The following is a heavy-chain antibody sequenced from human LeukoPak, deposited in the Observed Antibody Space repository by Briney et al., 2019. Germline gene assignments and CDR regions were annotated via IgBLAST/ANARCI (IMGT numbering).Heavy chain of an antibody. D-gene: IGHD3-10*01. V-gene: IGHV3-23*01. Sequence: GGSLRLSCAASGFTFSSYSMNWVRQAPGKGLEWVSAISGSGGSTYYADSVKGRFTISRDNSKNTLYLQMNSLRAEDTAVYYCAKPHAVAGEWYFDYWGQGTLVTVSS. CDR1: GFTFSSYS. CDR3: AKPHAVAGEWYFDY. CDR2: ISGSGGST. J-gene: IGHJ4*02.